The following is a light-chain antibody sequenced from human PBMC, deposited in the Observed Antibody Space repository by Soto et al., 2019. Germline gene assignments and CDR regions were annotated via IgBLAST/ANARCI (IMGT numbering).Light chain of an antibody. Sequence: DIQMTQSPSSLSASVGDRVTITCQASQGLSKYLNWYQQKAGKAPNLLIYDASNLETGVPSRFSGSESWTDFTFTISSLQPEDIVTYYCQEYDNLPYTFGQGTKLEIK. J-gene: IGKJ2*01. V-gene: IGKV1-33*01. CDR1: QGLSKY. CDR3: QEYDNLPYT. CDR2: DAS.